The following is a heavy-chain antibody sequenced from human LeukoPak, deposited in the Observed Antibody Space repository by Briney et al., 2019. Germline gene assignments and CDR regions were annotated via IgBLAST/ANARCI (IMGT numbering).Heavy chain of an antibody. CDR2: ITASARTI. J-gene: IGHJ4*02. V-gene: IGHV3-23*01. CDR1: GFNFRDYG. CDR3: AKDLDGSGMYGGTDS. Sequence: GGSLRLSCEASGFNFRDYGMNWVRQAPGKGLEWVSGITASARTIYYADSVKGRFTIYSDNSKNTLSLQMSSLRAEDTAVYYCAKDLDGSGMYGGTDSWGQGTPVTVSS. D-gene: IGHD6-19*01.